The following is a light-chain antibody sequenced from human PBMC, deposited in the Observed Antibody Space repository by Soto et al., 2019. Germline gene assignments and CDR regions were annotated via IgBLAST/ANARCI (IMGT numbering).Light chain of an antibody. CDR3: QTWGTGIRV. V-gene: IGLV4-69*01. CDR1: SGHSSYT. Sequence: QPVLTQSPSASASLGASVKLTCTLSSGHSSYTIAWHQQQAEKGPRYLMKLNSDGSHSKGDGIPDRFSGSSSGAERYLTISSLQSEDEAEYYCQTWGTGIRVFGGGTKLTVL. CDR2: LNSDGSH. J-gene: IGLJ3*02.